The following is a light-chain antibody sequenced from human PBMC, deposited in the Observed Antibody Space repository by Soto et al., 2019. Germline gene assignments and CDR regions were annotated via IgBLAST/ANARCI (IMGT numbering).Light chain of an antibody. V-gene: IGKV4-1*01. CDR3: QQYYSNPRT. CDR1: QTISSW. Sequence: DIQITQSLSTLSGSVVDRFTNTCLASQTISSWLDWYQEKPGQPPKLLIYWASTRKSGVPDRFSGSGSGTDFTITISSLKAEDVEVYYCQQYYSNPRTFGQGTKVDIK. J-gene: IGKJ1*01. CDR2: WAS.